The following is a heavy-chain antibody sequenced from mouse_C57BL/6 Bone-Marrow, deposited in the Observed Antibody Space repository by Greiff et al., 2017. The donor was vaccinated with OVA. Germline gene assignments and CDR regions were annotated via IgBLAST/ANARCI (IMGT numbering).Heavy chain of an antibody. CDR1: GYAFSSYW. Sequence: QESGAELVKPGASVTISCKASGYAFSSYWMNWVKQRPGKGLEWIGQIYPGDGDTNYNGKFKGKATLTADKSSSTAYMQLSSLTSEDSAVYFCARPAAVIYYGAWFAYWGQGTLVTVSA. V-gene: IGHV1-80*01. J-gene: IGHJ3*01. D-gene: IGHD2-13*01. CDR2: IYPGDGDT. CDR3: ARPAAVIYYGAWFAY.